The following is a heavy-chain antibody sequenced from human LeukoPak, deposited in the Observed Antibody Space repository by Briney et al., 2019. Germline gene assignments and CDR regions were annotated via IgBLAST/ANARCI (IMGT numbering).Heavy chain of an antibody. J-gene: IGHJ4*02. V-gene: IGHV3-11*04. CDR3: AKGAYDSSGYYPS. CDR1: GFTFSDYY. CDR2: ISDTGNTK. Sequence: GGSLRLSCAASGFTFSDYYMSWIRQAPGKGLEWVSYISDTGNTKYYADSVKGRFTISRDNSKNTLYLQMNSLRAEDTAVYYCAKGAYDSSGYYPSWGQGTLVTVSS. D-gene: IGHD3-22*01.